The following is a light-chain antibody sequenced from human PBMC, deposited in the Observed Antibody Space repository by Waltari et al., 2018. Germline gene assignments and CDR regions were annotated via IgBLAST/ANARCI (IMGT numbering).Light chain of an antibody. J-gene: IGKJ4*01. CDR3: QQYGSSPLT. Sequence: FCRASQSVSSSYLAWYQQKPGQPPRLLIYGAFSRATGIPDRFSGSGSGTDFTLTISRLEPEDFAVYYCQQYGSSPLTFGGGTKVEIK. CDR2: GAF. V-gene: IGKV3-20*01. CDR1: QSVSSSY.